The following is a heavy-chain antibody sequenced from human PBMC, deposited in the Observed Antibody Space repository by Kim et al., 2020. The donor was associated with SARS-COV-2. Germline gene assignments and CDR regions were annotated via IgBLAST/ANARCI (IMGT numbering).Heavy chain of an antibody. D-gene: IGHD6-19*01. CDR3: ANEGESGWSRYYFDY. J-gene: IGHJ4*02. V-gene: IGHV3-23*01. Sequence: DSMEGRFTISRASSKNTLYLQMNSRRAEDTAVYYCANEGESGWSRYYFDYWGQGTLVTVSS.